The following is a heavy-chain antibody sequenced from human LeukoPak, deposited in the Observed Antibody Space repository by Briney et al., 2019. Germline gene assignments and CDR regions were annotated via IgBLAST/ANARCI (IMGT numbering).Heavy chain of an antibody. Sequence: PGGSLRLSCAASGFSFSNCCMSWVRLLPGKGLEWVSVISGSGDNTYYANSVKGRFTVSRHNSMNTLYLQMNNLRGEDTALYYCTKGPYGNSIYYGMDVWGQATTVTVSS. D-gene: IGHD5-24*01. CDR3: TKGPYGNSIYYGMDV. CDR1: GFSFSNCC. J-gene: IGHJ6*02. V-gene: IGHV3-23*01. CDR2: ISGSGDNT.